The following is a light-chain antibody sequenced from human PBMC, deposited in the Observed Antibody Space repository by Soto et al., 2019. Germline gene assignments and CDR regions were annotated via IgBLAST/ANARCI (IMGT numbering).Light chain of an antibody. CDR1: NIGGKS. CDR2: DDN. Sequence: SYERTQPPCVSVAPGQTARVSCGGNNIGGKSVHWYQQKPGQAPVLVVYDDNDRPSGIPERFSGSNSGNTATLTISRVEAGDEADYYCQVWDSSTDHRVFGTGTKVTVL. CDR3: QVWDSSTDHRV. V-gene: IGLV3-21*02. J-gene: IGLJ1*01.